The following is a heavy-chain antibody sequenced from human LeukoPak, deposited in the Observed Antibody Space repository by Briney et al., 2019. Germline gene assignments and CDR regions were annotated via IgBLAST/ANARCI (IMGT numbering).Heavy chain of an antibody. CDR1: GISFTTYA. CDR3: AKLMNSWYGNDY. V-gene: IGHV3-23*01. Sequence: GGALGPSCAASGISFTTYAMSWVRPAPGKGLGWGSVISSSGGSTYYPDSVKGRFTISRDNSKNTLYLQMNSLRAEDTAVYFCAKLMNSWYGNDYWGQGTLVTVSS. D-gene: IGHD6-13*01. CDR2: ISSSGGST. J-gene: IGHJ4*02.